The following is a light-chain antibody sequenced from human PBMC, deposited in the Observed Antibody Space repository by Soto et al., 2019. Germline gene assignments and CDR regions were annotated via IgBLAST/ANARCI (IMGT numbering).Light chain of an antibody. J-gene: IGKJ4*01. V-gene: IGKV3-11*01. CDR3: QQRSTRLT. CDR1: QSVSSY. Sequence: EIVLTQSPATLSLSPGERATLSCRASQSVSSYLAWYQQKPGQAPRLLIYDASNRATGIPARFSGSGSGTDFTLTISSLETEDFAVYYCQQRSTRLTFGGGTKVEIK. CDR2: DAS.